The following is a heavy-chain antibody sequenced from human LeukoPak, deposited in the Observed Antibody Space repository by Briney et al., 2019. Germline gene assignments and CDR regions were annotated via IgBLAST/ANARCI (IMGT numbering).Heavy chain of an antibody. CDR3: AVEYSSSSEGFDY. V-gene: IGHV3-33*01. CDR1: GFTFSSYG. Sequence: GGSLRLSCAASGFTFSSYGMHWVRQAPGKGLEWVAVIWYDGSNKYYADSVKGRFTISKDNSKNTLYLQMNSLRAEDTAVYYCAVEYSSSSEGFDYWGQGTLVTVSS. CDR2: IWYDGSNK. J-gene: IGHJ4*02. D-gene: IGHD6-6*01.